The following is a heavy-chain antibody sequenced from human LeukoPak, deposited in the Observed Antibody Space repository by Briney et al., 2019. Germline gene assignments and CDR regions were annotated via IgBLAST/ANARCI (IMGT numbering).Heavy chain of an antibody. J-gene: IGHJ4*02. D-gene: IGHD6-19*01. CDR1: GYTFITYD. Sequence: GASVKVSCKASGYTFITYDISWVRQAPGQGLEWMGWISAYNGNTNYAQKLQGRVTMTTESSTNTAYMELRSLRSDDTAVYYCARSAVADTLSAYYFGYWGRGTLVTVSS. V-gene: IGHV1-18*01. CDR2: ISAYNGNT. CDR3: ARSAVADTLSAYYFGY.